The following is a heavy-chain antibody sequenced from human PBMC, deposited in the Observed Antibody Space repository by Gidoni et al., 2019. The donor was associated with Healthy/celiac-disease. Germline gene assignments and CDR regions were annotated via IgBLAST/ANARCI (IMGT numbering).Heavy chain of an antibody. D-gene: IGHD2-21*02. CDR1: GGTFSSYA. J-gene: IGHJ2*01. CDR3: ARRGVVTATTLYWYFDL. V-gene: IGHV1-69*01. CDR2: IIPIFGTA. Sequence: QVQLVQSGAEVKKPGSSVKVSCKASGGTFSSYAISWVRQAPGQGLEWMGGIIPIFGTANYAQKFQGRVTITADESTSTAYMELSSLRSEDTAVYYCARRGVVTATTLYWYFDLWGRGTLVTVSS.